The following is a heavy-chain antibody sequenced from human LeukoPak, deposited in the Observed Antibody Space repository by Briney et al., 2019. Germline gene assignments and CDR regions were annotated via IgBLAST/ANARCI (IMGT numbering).Heavy chain of an antibody. D-gene: IGHD3-22*01. CDR1: GGTFSSYA. V-gene: IGHV1-69*04. Sequence: ASVKVSCKASGGTFSSYAISWVRQAPGQGLEWMGRIIPILGIASYAQKFQGRVTITADKSTSTAYMELSSLRSEDTAVYYCARDDGTYYYDSSGYWGAFDIWGQGTMVTVSS. CDR2: IIPILGIA. CDR3: ARDDGTYYYDSSGYWGAFDI. J-gene: IGHJ3*02.